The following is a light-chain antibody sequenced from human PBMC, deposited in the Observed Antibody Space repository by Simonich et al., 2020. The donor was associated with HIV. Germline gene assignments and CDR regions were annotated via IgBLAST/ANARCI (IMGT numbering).Light chain of an antibody. CDR1: SSVVGSYSL. J-gene: IGLJ2*01. Sequence: QSALTQPASVSVSPGQSLTISCTGTSSVVGSYSLVSWYQQHPGKAPKLMIYEDRQRPSGVSNRFSASKSGNPASLTISGLQTEDEADYYCCSYARRSTLVFGGGTKLTVL. CDR3: CSYARRSTLV. CDR2: EDR. V-gene: IGLV2-23*01.